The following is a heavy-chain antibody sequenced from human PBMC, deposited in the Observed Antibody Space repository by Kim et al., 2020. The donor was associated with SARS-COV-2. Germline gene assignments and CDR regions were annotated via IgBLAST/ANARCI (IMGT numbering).Heavy chain of an antibody. CDR1: GFTFSNAW. CDR2: IKSKTDGGTT. J-gene: IGHJ4*02. D-gene: IGHD4-17*01. V-gene: IGHV3-15*01. Sequence: GGSLRLSCAASGFTFSNAWMSWVRQAPGKGLEWVGRIKSKTDGGTTDYAAPVKGRFTISRDDSKNTLYLQMNSLKTEDTAVYYCTTLPYGDYGGDGNYWGQGTLVTVSS. CDR3: TTLPYGDYGGDGNY.